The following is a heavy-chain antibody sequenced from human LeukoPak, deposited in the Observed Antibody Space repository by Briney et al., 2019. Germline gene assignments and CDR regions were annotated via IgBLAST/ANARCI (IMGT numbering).Heavy chain of an antibody. CDR3: ARASGSGDYTAFDI. J-gene: IGHJ3*02. Sequence: ASVRVSCKASGYTFTGYYIHWVRQAPGQGLEWMGWINPDTGGTNYAQKFQGRITMTRDTSISTVYMDLSSLRSDDTAVYFCARASGSGDYTAFDIWGQGTMVTVSS. CDR1: GYTFTGYY. D-gene: IGHD4-17*01. V-gene: IGHV1-2*02. CDR2: INPDTGGT.